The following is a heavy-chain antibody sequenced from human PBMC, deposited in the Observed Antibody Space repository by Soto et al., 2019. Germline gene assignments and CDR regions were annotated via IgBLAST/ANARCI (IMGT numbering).Heavy chain of an antibody. CDR1: GFTFSSYS. V-gene: IGHV3-48*01. CDR2: ISSSSSTI. J-gene: IGHJ4*02. CDR3: ARAPCSGGSCYSGFDY. Sequence: EVQLVESGGGLVQPGGSLRLSCAASGFTFSSYSMNWVRQAPGKGLEWVSYISSSSSTIYYADSVKGRFTISRDNAKNSLYLQMNSLRAEDTAVYYCARAPCSGGSCYSGFDYWGQGTLVTVSS. D-gene: IGHD2-15*01.